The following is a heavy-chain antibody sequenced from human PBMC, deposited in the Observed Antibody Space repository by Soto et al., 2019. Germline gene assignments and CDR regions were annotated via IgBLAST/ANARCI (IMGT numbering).Heavy chain of an antibody. D-gene: IGHD5-12*01. Sequence: QVQLQESGPGLVKPSETLSLTCTVSGGSISSYYWSWIRQPPGKGLEWIGYIYYSGSTNYNPSLKSRVTISVDTSKNQVSLKLRSVTAADTAVYYCARRCGYTFDYWGQGTLVTVSS. J-gene: IGHJ4*02. V-gene: IGHV4-59*08. CDR2: IYYSGST. CDR1: GGSISSYY. CDR3: ARRCGYTFDY.